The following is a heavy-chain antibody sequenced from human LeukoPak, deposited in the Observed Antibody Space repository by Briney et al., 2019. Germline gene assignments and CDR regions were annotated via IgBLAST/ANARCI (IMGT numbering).Heavy chain of an antibody. Sequence: SETLSLTCTVSGGSISSYYWSWIRQPPGRGLEWIGYIYYSGSTNYNPSLKSRVTISVDTSKNQFSLKLSSVTAADTAVYYCATYIPTGNAEGFQHWGQGTLVTVSS. D-gene: IGHD4-11*01. J-gene: IGHJ1*01. CDR3: ATYIPTGNAEGFQH. V-gene: IGHV4-59*01. CDR1: GGSISSYY. CDR2: IYYSGST.